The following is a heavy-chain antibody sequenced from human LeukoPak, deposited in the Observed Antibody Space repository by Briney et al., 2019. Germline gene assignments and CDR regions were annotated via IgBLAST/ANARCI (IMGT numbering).Heavy chain of an antibody. CDR2: ISGSGGST. J-gene: IGHJ4*02. D-gene: IGHD2-2*01. CDR1: GFTFSSYS. Sequence: HPGGSLRLSCAASGFTFSSYSMNWVRQAPGKGLEWVSAISGSGGSTYYADSVKGRFTISRDDSKNTLYLQMNSLRAEDTAVYYCAKDGRGVPAATFDYWGQGTLVTVSS. CDR3: AKDGRGVPAATFDY. V-gene: IGHV3-23*01.